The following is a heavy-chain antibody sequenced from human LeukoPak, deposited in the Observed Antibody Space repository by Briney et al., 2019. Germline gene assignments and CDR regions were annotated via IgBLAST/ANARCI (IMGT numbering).Heavy chain of an antibody. V-gene: IGHV4-38-2*02. J-gene: IGHJ4*02. Sequence: SETLSLTCTVSGYSIRSGHYWGWIRQPPGKGLEWIGNIFHSENTYYNPSLKSRVTISLDTSKNHFSLKVSSVTAADTAVYYCAIAAARYPGDYWGQGTLVTVSS. CDR1: GYSIRSGHY. CDR2: IFHSENT. CDR3: AIAAARYPGDY. D-gene: IGHD1-1*01.